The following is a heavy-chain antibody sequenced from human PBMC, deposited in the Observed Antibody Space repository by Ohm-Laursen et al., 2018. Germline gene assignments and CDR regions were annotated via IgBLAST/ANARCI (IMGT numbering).Heavy chain of an antibody. CDR3: ARGGIVGPNPTFDY. D-gene: IGHD1-26*01. J-gene: IGHJ4*02. V-gene: IGHV4-4*07. CDR2: MYNSGST. CDR1: GDSISSYY. Sequence: PSETLSLTCTVSGDSISSYYWSWIRQPAGKGLEWIGRMYNSGSTNYNPSLKSRVTMSVDTSKNQFSLKLNSVTAADTAVYYCARGGIVGPNPTFDYWGQGTLVTVSS.